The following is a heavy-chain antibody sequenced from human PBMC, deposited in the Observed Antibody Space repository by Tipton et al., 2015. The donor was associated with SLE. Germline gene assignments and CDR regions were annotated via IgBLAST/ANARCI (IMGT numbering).Heavy chain of an antibody. J-gene: IGHJ6*03. CDR2: IYYSGST. Sequence: TLSLTCTVSGGSISSTSHYWDWIRQPPGKGLEWIGSIYYSGSTYYNPSLKSRVTISVDTSKNQFSLKLNSVTAADTAVYYCAGSPGYCSSTSCYWVGYYYYYYMDVWGKGTTVTVSS. D-gene: IGHD2-2*01. V-gene: IGHV4-39*07. CDR1: GGSISSTSHY. CDR3: AGSPGYCSSTSCYWVGYYYYYYMDV.